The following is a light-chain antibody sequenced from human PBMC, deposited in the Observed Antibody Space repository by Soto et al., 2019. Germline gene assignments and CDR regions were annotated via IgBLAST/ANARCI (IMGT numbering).Light chain of an antibody. V-gene: IGLV1-44*01. Sequence: QSVLTQPPSASGTPGQRVTISCSGSTSNIGRNVVNWYQQLPGTAPKLLIYSHNQRPSGVPDRFSGYKSGTSASLAISGLQSEDEADYYCAAWDDGLSGPVFGGGTKLTVL. CDR3: AAWDDGLSGPV. J-gene: IGLJ3*02. CDR1: TSNIGRNV. CDR2: SHN.